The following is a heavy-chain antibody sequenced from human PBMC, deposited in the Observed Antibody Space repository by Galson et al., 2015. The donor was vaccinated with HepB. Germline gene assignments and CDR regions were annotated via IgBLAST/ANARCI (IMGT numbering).Heavy chain of an antibody. CDR2: ISSSGSTI. CDR1: GFTFSDYY. J-gene: IGHJ6*03. Sequence: SLRLSCAASGFTFSDYYMSWIRQAPGKGLEWVSYISSSGSTIYYADSVKGRFTISRDNAKNSLYLQMNSLRAEDTAVYYCARGNYYYYYYYMDVWGKGTTVTVSS. CDR3: ARGNYYYYYYYMDV. D-gene: IGHD1-7*01. V-gene: IGHV3-11*01.